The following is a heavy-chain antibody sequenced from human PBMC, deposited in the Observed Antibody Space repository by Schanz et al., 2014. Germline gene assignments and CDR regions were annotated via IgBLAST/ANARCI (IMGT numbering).Heavy chain of an antibody. CDR3: AKSDAFDI. J-gene: IGHJ3*02. Sequence: EAQLVESGGGLVQPGGSLRLSCAASGFTLSSHSFNWVRQAPGKGLEWISYITYNGGTIYYADSVKGRFTISRDNAKNTLYLQMNSLRAEDTAVYYCAKSDAFDIWGQGTLVTVSA. CDR1: GFTLSSHS. V-gene: IGHV3-48*04. CDR2: ITYNGGTI.